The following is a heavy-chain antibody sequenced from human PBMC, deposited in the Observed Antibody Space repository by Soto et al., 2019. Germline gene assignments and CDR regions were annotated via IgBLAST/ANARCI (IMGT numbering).Heavy chain of an antibody. Sequence: QLLLQESGPGLVKPSETLSLTCTVSGGSILDSTYYWAWIRQSPGKGLEWIGTIFYSGGTFYTPSIKGRVTMSVDTSNNQFSLKLSSVTPANTAVYYTARQASGYYYGWFDPWGQGTLVTVSS. CDR2: IFYSGGT. V-gene: IGHV4-39*01. D-gene: IGHD3-22*01. J-gene: IGHJ5*02. CDR3: ARQASGYYYGWFDP. CDR1: GGSILDSTYY.